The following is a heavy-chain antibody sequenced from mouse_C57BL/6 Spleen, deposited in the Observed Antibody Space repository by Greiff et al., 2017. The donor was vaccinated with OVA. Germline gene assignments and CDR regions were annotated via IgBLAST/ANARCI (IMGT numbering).Heavy chain of an antibody. V-gene: IGHV1-80*01. CDR1: GYAFSSYW. CDR2: IYPGDGDT. D-gene: IGHD2-4*01. CDR3: ARYYDSDAAWFAY. Sequence: QVHVKQSGAELVKPGASVKISCKASGYAFSSYWMNWVKQRPGKGLEWIGQIYPGDGDTNYNGKFKGKATLTADKSSSTAYMQLSSLTSEDSAVYFCARYYDSDAAWFAYWGQGTLVTVSA. J-gene: IGHJ3*01.